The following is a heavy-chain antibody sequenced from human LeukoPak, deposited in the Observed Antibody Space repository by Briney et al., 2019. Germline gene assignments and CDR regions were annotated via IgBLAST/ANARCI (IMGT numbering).Heavy chain of an antibody. V-gene: IGHV4-59*12. CDR1: GGSISSYY. D-gene: IGHD5-12*01. Sequence: SETLSLTCTVSGGSISSYYWSWIRQPPGKGLEFIGNIYHSGSTYYNTSLKSRVTISIDRSRNQFSLELSSVTAADTAVYYCARGAYAYFDYWGQGTLVTVSS. J-gene: IGHJ4*02. CDR3: ARGAYAYFDY. CDR2: IYHSGST.